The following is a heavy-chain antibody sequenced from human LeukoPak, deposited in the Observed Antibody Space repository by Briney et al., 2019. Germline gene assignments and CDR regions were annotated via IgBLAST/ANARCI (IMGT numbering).Heavy chain of an antibody. Sequence: PGGSLRLSCAASGFTFSSYGMHWVRQAPGKGLEWVAFIRYDGSNKYYADSVKGRFTISRDNSKNTLYLQMNSLRAEDTAVYYCAKTPRALLWFGALARGYFDYWGQGTLVTVSS. J-gene: IGHJ4*02. CDR2: IRYDGSNK. V-gene: IGHV3-30*02. CDR1: GFTFSSYG. D-gene: IGHD3-10*01. CDR3: AKTPRALLWFGALARGYFDY.